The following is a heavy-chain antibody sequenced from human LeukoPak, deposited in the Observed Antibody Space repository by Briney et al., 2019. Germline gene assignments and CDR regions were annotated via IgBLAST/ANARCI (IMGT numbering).Heavy chain of an antibody. Sequence: SETLSLTCTVSGGSISSYYWSWIRQPPGKGLEWIGYIYYSGSTNYNPSLKSRVTMSVDTSKNQFSLRLSSVTAADTAVYYCARQAATCGGDCSNNWFDPWGQGTLVTVSS. CDR2: IYYSGST. CDR1: GGSISSYY. J-gene: IGHJ5*02. CDR3: ARQAATCGGDCSNNWFDP. D-gene: IGHD2-21*02. V-gene: IGHV4-59*08.